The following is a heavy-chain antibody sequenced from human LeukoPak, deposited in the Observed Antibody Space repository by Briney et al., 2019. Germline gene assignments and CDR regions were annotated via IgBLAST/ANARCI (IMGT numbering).Heavy chain of an antibody. CDR2: IKQDGSGK. D-gene: IGHD6-13*01. J-gene: IGHJ4*02. CDR1: GFTLSNYW. V-gene: IGHV3-7*05. CDR3: ASHTGSFSGLGY. Sequence: PGGSLRLSCAASGFTLSNYWMSWARQAPGKGLEWVANIKQDGSGKNYVDSVKGRFTISRDNAKNSLYLQMNSLRAEDTAVYYCASHTGSFSGLGYWGQGTLVTVSS.